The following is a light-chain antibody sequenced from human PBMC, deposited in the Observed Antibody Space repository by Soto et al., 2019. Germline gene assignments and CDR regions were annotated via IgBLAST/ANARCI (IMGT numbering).Light chain of an antibody. J-gene: IGKJ1*01. CDR2: KAS. V-gene: IGKV1-5*03. CDR1: QSINKY. CDR3: QQYDSFPRT. Sequence: DIQKTESPSTLSASVRDRVTITCRASQSINKYLAWYQQKPGKAPKLLIYKASTLESGVPSRFSGSGSGTEFTLSISSLQPDDFATYYCQQYDSFPRTFGQGTKVEIK.